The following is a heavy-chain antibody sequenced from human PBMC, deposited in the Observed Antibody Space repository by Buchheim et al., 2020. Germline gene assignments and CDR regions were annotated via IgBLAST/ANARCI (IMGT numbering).Heavy chain of an antibody. CDR1: GVSIIETNYY. CDR3: AKSPPGSYYNWFDP. J-gene: IGHJ5*02. V-gene: IGHV4-39*01. D-gene: IGHD3-10*01. CDR2: VSYSGTS. Sequence: QLHLQESGPGLVRPSETLSLTCSVSGVSIIETNYYWGWIRQAPGKGLEWIGTVSYSGTSYYNPSLQSRVTISVDTSRNQFSLSLRSVTATDSAVYYCAKSPPGSYYNWFDPWGQGT.